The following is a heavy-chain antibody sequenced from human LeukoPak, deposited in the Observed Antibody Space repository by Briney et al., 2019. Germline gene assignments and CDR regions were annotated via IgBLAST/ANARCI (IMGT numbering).Heavy chain of an antibody. D-gene: IGHD3/OR15-3a*01. Sequence: SETLSPTCTVSGASINSGTYFWTWIRQPAGKGLEWIGRLSSITGYTNYNPSLNRRATMSMDTSKNQFFLNLRSVTAADTAVYYCTRALCINDVCEYFDPWGRGTLVTVSS. V-gene: IGHV4-61*02. J-gene: IGHJ5*02. CDR3: TRALCINDVCEYFDP. CDR2: LSSITGYT. CDR1: GASINSGTYF.